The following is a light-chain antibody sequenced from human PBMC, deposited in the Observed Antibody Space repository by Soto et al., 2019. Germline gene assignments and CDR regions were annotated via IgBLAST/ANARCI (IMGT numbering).Light chain of an antibody. CDR2: GTS. CDR1: QSVSSSS. J-gene: IGKJ2*01. V-gene: IGKV3-20*01. Sequence: EIVLRQSPGTLSLSPGERATVSCRASQSVSSSSLAWYQQKPGQGPRLLVYGTSRRATGIPDRFSGSGSGTDFTLTISRLEPEESAVYYCQPYGTSPTFGQGTKLQIK. CDR3: QPYGTSPT.